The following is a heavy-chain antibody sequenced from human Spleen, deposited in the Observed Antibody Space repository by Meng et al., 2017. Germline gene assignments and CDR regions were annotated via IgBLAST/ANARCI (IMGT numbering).Heavy chain of an antibody. J-gene: IGHJ4*02. V-gene: IGHV3-7*01. D-gene: IGHD2-15*01. CDR2: IKEDGSEK. CDR1: GFTFSSYW. CDR3: AKGYCSGGSCNSVPDY. Sequence: GESLKISCAASGFTFSSYWMTWVRQAPGKGLEWVANIKEDGSEKYYVDSVKGRFTISRDNAKNSLYLQMNSLRAEDTAVYYCAKGYCSGGSCNSVPDYWGQGTLVTVSS.